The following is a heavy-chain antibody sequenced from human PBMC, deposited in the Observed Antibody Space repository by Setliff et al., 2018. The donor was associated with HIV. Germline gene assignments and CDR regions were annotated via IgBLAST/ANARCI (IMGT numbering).Heavy chain of an antibody. J-gene: IGHJ3*02. V-gene: IGHV4-61*02. CDR3: ARLGMTTVGIGDVFDI. Sequence: SETLSLTCTVSGDSINSGFYYWSWIRQPAGRGLEWIGRISTSGITNYNPSLKSRVTISVDTSKNQFSLRVRSATAADTAVYYCARLGMTTVGIGDVFDIWGQGTMVTVSS. D-gene: IGHD4-17*01. CDR1: GDSINSGFYY. CDR2: ISTSGIT.